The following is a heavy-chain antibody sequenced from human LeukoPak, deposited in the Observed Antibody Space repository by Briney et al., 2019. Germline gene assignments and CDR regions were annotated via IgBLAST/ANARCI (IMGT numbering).Heavy chain of an antibody. D-gene: IGHD3-22*01. V-gene: IGHV1-2*02. J-gene: IGHJ4*02. CDR2: INPNSGGT. CDR1: GYTFTGYY. Sequence: GASVKVSCKASGYTFTGYYMHWVRQAPGHGLEWMGWINPNSGGTNYAQKFQSRVTMTRDTSISTAYMELSRLRSDDTAVYYCAATYYYDSSGLDYWGQGTVVTVSS. CDR3: AATYYYDSSGLDY.